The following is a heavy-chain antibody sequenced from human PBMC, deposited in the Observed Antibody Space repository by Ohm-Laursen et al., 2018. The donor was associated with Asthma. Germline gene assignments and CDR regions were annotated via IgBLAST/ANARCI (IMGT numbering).Heavy chain of an antibody. V-gene: IGHV3-30-3*01. D-gene: IGHD6-13*01. Sequence: SSLRLSCAASGFTFSNYAIHWVRQAPGKGLEWVAVISSDGSNKYYADSVKGRFTISRDNSKNTLYLQMNSLRAEDTAVYYCARDPYYSSSWIYYYYGMDVWGQGTTVTVSS. J-gene: IGHJ6*02. CDR1: GFTFSNYA. CDR3: ARDPYYSSSWIYYYYGMDV. CDR2: ISSDGSNK.